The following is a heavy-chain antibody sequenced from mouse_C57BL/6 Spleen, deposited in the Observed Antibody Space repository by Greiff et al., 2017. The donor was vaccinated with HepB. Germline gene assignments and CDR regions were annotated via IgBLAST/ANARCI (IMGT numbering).Heavy chain of an antibody. CDR1: GYTFTSYW. CDR3: ARWKKGNDFDY. V-gene: IGHV1-61*01. J-gene: IGHJ2*01. Sequence: QVQLQQPGAELVRPGSSVKLSCKASGYTFTSYWMDWVKQRPGQGLEWIGNIYPSDSETNYNQKFKDKATLTVDKSSSTAYMQRSSLTSEDSAVYYCARWKKGNDFDYWGQGTTLTVSS. CDR2: IYPSDSET.